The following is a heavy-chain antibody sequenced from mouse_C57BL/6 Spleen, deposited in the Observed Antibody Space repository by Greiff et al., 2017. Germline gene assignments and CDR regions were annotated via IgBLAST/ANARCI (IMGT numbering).Heavy chain of an antibody. D-gene: IGHD2-5*01. CDR2: INPNNGGT. V-gene: IGHV1-18*01. J-gene: IGHJ4*01. CDR3: ARSYYSNSLYAMDY. Sequence: EVQLQQSGPELVKPGASVKIPCKASGYTFTDYNMDWVKQSHGKSLEWIGDINPNNGGTIYNQKFKGKATLTVDKSSSTAYMELRSLTSEDTAVYYCARSYYSNSLYAMDYWGQGTSVTVSS. CDR1: GYTFTDYN.